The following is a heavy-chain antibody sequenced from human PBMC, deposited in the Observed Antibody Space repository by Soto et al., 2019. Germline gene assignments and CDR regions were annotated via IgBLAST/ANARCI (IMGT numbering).Heavy chain of an antibody. V-gene: IGHV3-23*01. J-gene: IGHJ4*02. D-gene: IGHD3-22*01. CDR3: ARDYYDSSGYRPSFKGGY. CDR2: ISGSGGST. Sequence: GGSLRLSCAASGFTFSSYAMSWVRQAPGKGLEWVSAISGSGGSTYYADSVKGRFTISRDNSKNTLYLQMNSLRAEDTAVYYCARDYYDSSGYRPSFKGGYWGQGTLVTVSS. CDR1: GFTFSSYA.